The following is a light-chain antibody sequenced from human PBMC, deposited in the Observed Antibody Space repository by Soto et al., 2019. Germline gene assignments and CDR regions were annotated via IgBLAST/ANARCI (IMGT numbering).Light chain of an antibody. CDR3: QQYGSSPPYT. J-gene: IGKJ2*01. V-gene: IGKV3-20*01. CDR2: GAS. CDR1: QSVSSSY. Sequence: EIVLTQSPGTLSLSPGERATLSCRASQSVSSSYLAWYQQKPGQAPRLLIYGASSRATGIPDRFSGSGSGTDSTLTISSLEPEDFEVYYCQQYGSSPPYTFGQGTKLEIK.